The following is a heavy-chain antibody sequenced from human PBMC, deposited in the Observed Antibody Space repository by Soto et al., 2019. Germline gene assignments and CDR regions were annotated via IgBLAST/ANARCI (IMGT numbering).Heavy chain of an antibody. CDR2: INPSGGST. CDR3: ARSTTVVTYYYYYYGMDV. Sequence: ASVKVSCKASGYTFTSYYMHWVRQAPGQGLEWMGIINPSGGSTSYAQKFQGRVTMTRDTSTSTVYMELSSLRSEDTAVYYCARSTTVVTYYYYYYGMDVWGQGTTVTVSS. D-gene: IGHD4-17*01. CDR1: GYTFTSYY. V-gene: IGHV1-46*01. J-gene: IGHJ6*02.